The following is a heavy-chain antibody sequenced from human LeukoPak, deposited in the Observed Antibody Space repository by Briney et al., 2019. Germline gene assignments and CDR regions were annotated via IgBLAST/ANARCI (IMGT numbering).Heavy chain of an antibody. CDR2: ISWNSGSI. CDR1: GFTFDDYA. J-gene: IGHJ4*02. D-gene: IGHD6-19*01. V-gene: IGHV3-9*01. CDR3: AKDMAAVAGPYNY. Sequence: GGSLRLSCAASGFTFDDYAMHWVRHAPGKGLEWVSGISWNSGSIGYADSVKGRFTISRDNAKNSLYLQMNSLRAEDTALYYCAKDMAAVAGPYNYWGQGTLVTVSS.